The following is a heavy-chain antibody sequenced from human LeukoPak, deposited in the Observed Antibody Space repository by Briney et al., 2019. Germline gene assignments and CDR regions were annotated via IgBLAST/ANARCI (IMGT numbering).Heavy chain of an antibody. V-gene: IGHV4-4*07. CDR3: ARVDRYYYDSSGKTAGRGAFDI. CDR2: IYTSGST. D-gene: IGHD3-22*01. Sequence: SETLSLTCTVSGGSISSYYWSWIRQPAGKGLEWIGRIYTSGSTNYNPSLKSRVTMSVDTSKNQFSLKLSSVTAADTAVYYCARVDRYYYDSSGKTAGRGAFDIWGQGTMVTVSS. J-gene: IGHJ3*02. CDR1: GGSISSYY.